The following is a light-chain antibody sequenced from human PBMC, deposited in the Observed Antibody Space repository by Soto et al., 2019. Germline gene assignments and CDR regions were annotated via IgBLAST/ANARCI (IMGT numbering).Light chain of an antibody. Sequence: EIVLTQSPGTLSLSPGERATLSCRASQSVTTNFLAWYQQKPGQAPRLLIYHVSSRATGIPDRFSGSGSGTDCTLTISRLEPEDFAVYYCQQYSDSRPGYTFGQGTNLEIK. V-gene: IGKV3-20*01. CDR2: HVS. CDR1: QSVTTNF. CDR3: QQYSDSRPGYT. J-gene: IGKJ2*01.